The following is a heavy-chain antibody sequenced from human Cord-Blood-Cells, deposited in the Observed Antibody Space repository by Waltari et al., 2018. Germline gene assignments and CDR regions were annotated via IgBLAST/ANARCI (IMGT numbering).Heavy chain of an antibody. CDR2: FYPEEGKT. D-gene: IGHD1-26*01. CDR1: GYTLPELS. J-gene: IGHJ4*02. CDR3: ATLGGSYYFDY. V-gene: IGHV1-24*01. Sequence: QVQLVQSGAEVNKPGASVKVSCKVSGYTLPELSMHWVREAPGKGVEWMGGFYPEEGKTIHAQKFQGRVTMPENTSTDTAYVELSCLRSAETAVYYCATLGGSYYFDYWGQGTLVTVAS.